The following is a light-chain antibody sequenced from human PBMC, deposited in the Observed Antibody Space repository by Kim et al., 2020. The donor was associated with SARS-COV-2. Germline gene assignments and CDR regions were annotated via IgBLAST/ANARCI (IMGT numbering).Light chain of an antibody. CDR1: NDFSNYQ. CDR3: GANHRRESTFIYV. Sequence: TCTRNNDFSNYQGDWYQQNAGKGPRCVMRVGTSVIVEAKEDGIPDRFSVCRSGLNHYLTVKNIQEGEEADYHGGANHRRESTFIYVFGPGTKVTVL. CDR2: VGTSVIVE. V-gene: IGLV9-49*01. J-gene: IGLJ1*01.